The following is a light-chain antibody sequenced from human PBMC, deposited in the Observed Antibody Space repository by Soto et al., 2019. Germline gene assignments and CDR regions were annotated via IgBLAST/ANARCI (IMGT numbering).Light chain of an antibody. Sequence: QSALTQPASGSGSPGQSITISCTGTSSDVGGYNYVSWYQQHPGKAPKLMIYDVSNRPSGVSNRFSGSKSGNTASLTISGLQAVDEADYYCSSYTSSSTQVFGTGTKLTAL. CDR2: DVS. CDR1: SSDVGGYNY. J-gene: IGLJ1*01. CDR3: SSYTSSSTQV. V-gene: IGLV2-14*01.